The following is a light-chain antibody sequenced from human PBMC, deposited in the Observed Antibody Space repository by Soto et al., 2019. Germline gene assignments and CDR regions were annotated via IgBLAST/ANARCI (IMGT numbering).Light chain of an antibody. Sequence: EIVLTQSPATLSVSPGESATLSCRASQNVNTNLAWYQQRPGQAPRLLIFRASTRAPGIPVRFSGSGSGTEFTLTISGLQSEDFAVYSCQQCHNWPPDTWTFGQGTKVEI. CDR2: RAS. CDR1: QNVNTN. J-gene: IGKJ1*01. CDR3: QQCHNWPPDTWT. V-gene: IGKV3-15*01.